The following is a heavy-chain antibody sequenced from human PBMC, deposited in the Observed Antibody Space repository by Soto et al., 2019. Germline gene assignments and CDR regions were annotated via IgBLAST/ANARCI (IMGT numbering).Heavy chain of an antibody. J-gene: IGHJ4*02. CDR3: AGSIVVVTALDY. D-gene: IGHD2-21*02. Sequence: QVQLVQSGAEEKKPGASVKVSCKASGYTFTSYAMHWVRQAPGQRLEWMGWINAGNGNTKYSKKFQGRVTITRDTSASTANMELSSLRSEDTAVYSCAGSIVVVTALDYWGQGTLVTVSS. CDR1: GYTFTSYA. V-gene: IGHV1-3*05. CDR2: INAGNGNT.